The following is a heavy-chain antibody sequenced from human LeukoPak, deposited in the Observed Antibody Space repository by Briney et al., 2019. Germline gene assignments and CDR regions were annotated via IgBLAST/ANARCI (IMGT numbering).Heavy chain of an antibody. CDR1: GFTFSSYW. CDR2: INSDGSST. D-gene: IGHD5-24*01. Sequence: GGSLRLSCAASGFTFSSYWMNWVRQAPGKGLVWVSRINSDGSSTSYADSVKGRFTISRDNAKNTLYLQMNSLRGEDTAVYYCARGTGYSVFDYWGQGTLATVSS. V-gene: IGHV3-74*01. CDR3: ARGTGYSVFDY. J-gene: IGHJ4*02.